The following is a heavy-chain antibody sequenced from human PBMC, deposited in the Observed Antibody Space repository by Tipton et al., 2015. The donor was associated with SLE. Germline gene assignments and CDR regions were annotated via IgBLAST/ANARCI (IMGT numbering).Heavy chain of an antibody. Sequence: TLSLTCAVSGGAISSNFWRGFRRPAGKGLVWIGRIKTSGRTNSNPSHKSRVTMSVDTSKNQFSLKLSSVTAADTAGYYCAREPLVGATIDLWGRRTLVTVS. CDR3: AREPLVGATIDL. J-gene: IGHJ2*01. V-gene: IGHV4-4*07. D-gene: IGHD1-26*01. CDR1: GGAISSNF. CDR2: IKTSGRT.